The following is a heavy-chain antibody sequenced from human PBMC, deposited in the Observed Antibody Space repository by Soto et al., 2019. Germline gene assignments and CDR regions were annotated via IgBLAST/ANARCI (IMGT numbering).Heavy chain of an antibody. CDR3: ARSETDYSRFDY. J-gene: IGHJ4*02. V-gene: IGHV4-39*01. CDR2: FFYGGST. D-gene: IGHD3-9*01. Sequence: SETLSLTCTVSGDSFSRNSYYWAWIRQSPGKGLECIGSFFYGGSTYYNPSLKSRVTITRDTSASAAYMELSTLGSEDTSIYFCARSETDYSRFDYWGQGTLVTVSS. CDR1: GDSFSRNSYY.